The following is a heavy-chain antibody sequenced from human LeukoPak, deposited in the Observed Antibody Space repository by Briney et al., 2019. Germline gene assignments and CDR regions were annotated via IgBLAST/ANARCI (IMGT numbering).Heavy chain of an antibody. D-gene: IGHD3-9*01. CDR1: GFTFDDYA. CDR3: AKSDYDILTGYCFDY. V-gene: IGHV3-9*01. J-gene: IGHJ4*02. Sequence: GRSLRLSCAASGFTFDDYAMHWVRRAPGKGLEWVSGISWNSGSIGYADSVKGRFTIPRDNAKNSLYLQMNSLRAEDTALYYCAKSDYDILTGYCFDYWGQGTLVTVSS. CDR2: ISWNSGSI.